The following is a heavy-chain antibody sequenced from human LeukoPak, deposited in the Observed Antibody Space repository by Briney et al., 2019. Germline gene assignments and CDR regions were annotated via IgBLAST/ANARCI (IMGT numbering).Heavy chain of an antibody. V-gene: IGHV3-30*18. J-gene: IGHJ3*02. Sequence: PGGSLRLSCAASGFTFSSYGMHWVRQAPGKGLEWVAVISYDGSNKYYADSVKGRFTISRGNSKNTLYLQMNSLRAEDTAVYYCAKDLCSGRSCYSGAFDIWGQGTMVSVSS. CDR3: AKDLCSGRSCYSGAFDI. CDR1: GFTFSSYG. D-gene: IGHD2-15*01. CDR2: ISYDGSNK.